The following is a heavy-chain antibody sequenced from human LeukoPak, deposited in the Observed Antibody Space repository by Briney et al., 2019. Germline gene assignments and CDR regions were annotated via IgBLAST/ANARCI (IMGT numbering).Heavy chain of an antibody. V-gene: IGHV3-30*03. CDR2: ISYDGNNK. Sequence: GRSLRLSCAASGFTFSSYGMHWVRQAPGKGLEWVAVISYDGNNKYYADSVKGRFTISRDNSKNTLYLQMNSLRAEDTAVYYCARLIVVVPAATSDYWGQGTLVTVSS. D-gene: IGHD2-2*01. CDR1: GFTFSSYG. CDR3: ARLIVVVPAATSDY. J-gene: IGHJ4*02.